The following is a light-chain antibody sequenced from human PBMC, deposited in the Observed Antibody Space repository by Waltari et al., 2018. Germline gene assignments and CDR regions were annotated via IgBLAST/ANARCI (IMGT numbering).Light chain of an antibody. J-gene: IGKJ1*01. CDR3: QQYYSYPRT. CDR1: QGISTY. Sequence: AIRITQSPSSLSASTGDRVTITCRASQGISTYLAWHQQKPGKAPKLLIYAASTLQSGVPSRFGRSGSGTDFSLTISCLQSEDFATYYCQQYYSYPRTCGQGTKVEI. CDR2: AAS. V-gene: IGKV1-8*01.